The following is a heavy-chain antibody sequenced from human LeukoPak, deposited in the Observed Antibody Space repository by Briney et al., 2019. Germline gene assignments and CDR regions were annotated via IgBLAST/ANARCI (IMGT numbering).Heavy chain of an antibody. CDR2: ISGSGGST. Sequence: GGSLRLSCTAYGFTFSSCAMSWVRQAPGKGLEWVSAISGSGGSTYYADSVKGRFTISRDNSKNTLYVQMNSLRAEDTAVYYCATHGGQLVRPLFDYWGQGTLVTVSS. CDR3: ATHGGQLVRPLFDY. V-gene: IGHV3-23*01. D-gene: IGHD6-6*01. CDR1: GFTFSSCA. J-gene: IGHJ4*02.